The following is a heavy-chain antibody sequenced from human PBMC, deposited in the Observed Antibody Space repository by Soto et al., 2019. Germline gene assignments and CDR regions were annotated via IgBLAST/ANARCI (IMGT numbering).Heavy chain of an antibody. CDR3: ARDCLATTVTKYGQFDF. CDR1: GFFLSDFC. D-gene: IGHD4-17*01. CDR2: IWSDGSNT. V-gene: IGHV3-33*01. J-gene: IGHJ4*02. Sequence: PGGSLRLSCVASGFFLSDFCMHWVRPAPGKGLEWVSAIWSDGSNTYQGDSVKGRFTMSRDIAKNTLYLQMNSLRPEDTAVYYCARDCLATTVTKYGQFDFWGLGTLVTFSS.